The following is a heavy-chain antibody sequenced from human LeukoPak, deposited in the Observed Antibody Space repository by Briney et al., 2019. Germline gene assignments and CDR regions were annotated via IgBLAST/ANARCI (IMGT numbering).Heavy chain of an antibody. CDR3: AILYSGSPLGHFDY. J-gene: IGHJ4*02. Sequence: ASVKVSCKASGYTFTGYYMHWVRQAPGQGLEWMGWINPNSGGTNYAQKFQGRVTMTRNTSISTAYMELSSLRSEDTAVYYCAILYSGSPLGHFDYWGQGTLVTVSS. V-gene: IGHV1-2*02. D-gene: IGHD1-26*01. CDR2: INPNSGGT. CDR1: GYTFTGYY.